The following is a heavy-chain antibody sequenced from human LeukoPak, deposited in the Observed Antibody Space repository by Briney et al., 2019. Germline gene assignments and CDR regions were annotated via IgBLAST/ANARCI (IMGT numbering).Heavy chain of an antibody. CDR1: GVSISGTTYC. CDR3: VADPINFDF. V-gene: IGHV4-39*07. CDR2: IYSSGHT. J-gene: IGHJ4*02. Sequence: SETLSLTCTVSGVSISGTTYCWAWIRQPPGKGLEWIGSIYSSGHTIYNASLKSRIAISVDRSENQFSLNLRSVTAADTAVYYCVADPINFDFWGQGNLVTVSS.